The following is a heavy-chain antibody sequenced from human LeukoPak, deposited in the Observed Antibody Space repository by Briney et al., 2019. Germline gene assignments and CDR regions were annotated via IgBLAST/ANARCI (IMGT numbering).Heavy chain of an antibody. CDR2: ISFSGSP. CDR3: AGSGWFSPEYFQH. CDR1: GHSISISRYY. V-gene: IGHV4-39*01. D-gene: IGHD6-19*01. Sequence: SETLSLIYTVSGHSISISRYYWGRIRQPPGKGLQWIVSISFSGSPYYNPSPNSRVTISVHTSKNHSSRRLSSVTAAYTAVYYCAGSGWFSPEYFQHWGQGSLVTVSS. J-gene: IGHJ1*01.